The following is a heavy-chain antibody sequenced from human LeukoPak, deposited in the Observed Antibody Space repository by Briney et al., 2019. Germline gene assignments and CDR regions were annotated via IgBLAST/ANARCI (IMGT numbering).Heavy chain of an antibody. J-gene: IGHJ3*02. D-gene: IGHD2-21*01. V-gene: IGHV4-59*08. CDR3: ARLLRPGGRKGDCFDI. CDR2: FYDSGDF. CDR1: GGSITGHH. Sequence: PSQTLSLTCTVSGGSITGHHWTWIRQPPGTGLEWIGYFYDSGDFNYNPSLKSRVTIPMDMSNNQFSLYMSSVTAADTAMYYCARLLRPGGRKGDCFDIWGQGTMVTVSS.